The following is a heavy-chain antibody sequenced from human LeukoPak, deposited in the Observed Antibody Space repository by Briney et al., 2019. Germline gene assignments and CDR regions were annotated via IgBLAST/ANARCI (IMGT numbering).Heavy chain of an antibody. CDR1: GFTFSTYA. J-gene: IGHJ5*02. Sequence: GSLRLSCAASGFTFSTYAMSWVRQAPGKGLEWIGYIYYSGSTNYNPSLKSRVTISVDTSKNQFSLKLSSVTAADTAVYYCARAEYRFIDPWELRRKGPWFDPWGQGTLVTVSS. D-gene: IGHD1-26*01. CDR2: IYYSGST. V-gene: IGHV4-59*01. CDR3: ARAEYRFIDPWELRRKGPWFDP.